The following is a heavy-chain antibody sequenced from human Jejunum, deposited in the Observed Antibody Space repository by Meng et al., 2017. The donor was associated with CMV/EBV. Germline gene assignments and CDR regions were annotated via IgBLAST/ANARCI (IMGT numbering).Heavy chain of an antibody. V-gene: IGHV1-18*01. CDR2: ISAYNGNT. D-gene: IGHD1-26*01. J-gene: IGHJ4*02. CDR1: GYTFTNYG. Sequence: QAHLVQSGGGVKEPGDSLKVSCKASGYTFTNYGITWVRQAPGQGLEWMGWISAYNGNTNYAQTLQGRVTMTTDTSTSTAYMELRSLRSDDTAVYYCARVEVGITSGNYWGQGTLVTVSS. CDR3: ARVEVGITSGNY.